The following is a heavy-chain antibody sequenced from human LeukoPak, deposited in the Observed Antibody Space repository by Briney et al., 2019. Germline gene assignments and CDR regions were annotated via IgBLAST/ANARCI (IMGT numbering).Heavy chain of an antibody. V-gene: IGHV3-53*01. CDR1: GFTASSNY. J-gene: IGHJ4*02. CDR2: IYSGERT. CDR3: ARDNSGSIDY. D-gene: IGHD1-1*01. Sequence: GGSLRLSCVASGFTASSNYMSWVRQAPGKGLEWVSIIYSGERTYYADSVKGRFIISRDKSENTVYLHMNSLRVEDTGMYYCARDNSGSIDYWGQGTLVTVSS.